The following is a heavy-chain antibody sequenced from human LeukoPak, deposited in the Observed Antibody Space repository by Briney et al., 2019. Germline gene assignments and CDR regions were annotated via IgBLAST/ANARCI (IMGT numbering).Heavy chain of an antibody. CDR3: ARIRCGRGQARCYNH. CDR2: VPPGGYT. CDR1: GGYVSEYY. V-gene: IGHV4-34*01. J-gene: IGHJ5*02. D-gene: IGHD2-21*01. Sequence: SETLSLTCAVSGGYVSEYYWSWIRQSPEKGLDWIGEVPPGGYTTYNPSLRSRVIISEDTSENQLSLNVTSVSAADTALYYCARIRCGRGQARCYNHWAQGSLVTVSS.